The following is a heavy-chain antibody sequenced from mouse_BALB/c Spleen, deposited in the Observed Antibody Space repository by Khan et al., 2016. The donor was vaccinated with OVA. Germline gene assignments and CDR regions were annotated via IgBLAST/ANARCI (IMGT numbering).Heavy chain of an antibody. V-gene: IGHV3-2*02. Sequence: DVKLQESGPGLVKPSQSLSLTCTVTGYSITSGYGWNWIRQFPGNKLEWMGYISYSGSTNYNPSLKSRISITRDTSKNQFFLQVNSVNTEDTATYYCARTARIKYWGQGTTLTVSS. CDR3: ARTARIKY. CDR1: GYSITSGYG. CDR2: ISYSGST. J-gene: IGHJ2*01. D-gene: IGHD1-2*01.